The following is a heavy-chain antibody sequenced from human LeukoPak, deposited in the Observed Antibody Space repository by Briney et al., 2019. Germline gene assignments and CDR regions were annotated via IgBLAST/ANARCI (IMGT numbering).Heavy chain of an antibody. D-gene: IGHD3-16*01. CDR2: IKQDGSEE. J-gene: IGHJ6*03. CDR3: ARDLPWGYYYYMDV. V-gene: IGHV3-7*01. CDR1: GLTFSSYG. Sequence: GGSLRLSCAASGLTFSSYGMSWVRKAQGKGLKWVPTIKQDGSEEYYVDSVKGRFTISRDNAKNSLYLQMNSLRVEDTAVYYCARDLPWGYYYYMDVWGKGTTVTVSS.